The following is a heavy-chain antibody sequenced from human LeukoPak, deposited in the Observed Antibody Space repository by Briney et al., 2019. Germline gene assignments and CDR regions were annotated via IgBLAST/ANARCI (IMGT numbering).Heavy chain of an antibody. CDR2: ISASGAVP. CDR1: GFRFDSFY. CDR3: ARSLIVASEDY. V-gene: IGHV3-11*04. J-gene: IGHJ4*02. D-gene: IGHD3-22*01. Sequence: GGSLRLSCAASGFRFDSFYMGWIRQVPGKGLDYIALISASGAVPYYAESVKGRFTIYRDNAKNSVSLQMNSLSADDTAIYYCARSLIVASEDYWGQGTQVTVSS.